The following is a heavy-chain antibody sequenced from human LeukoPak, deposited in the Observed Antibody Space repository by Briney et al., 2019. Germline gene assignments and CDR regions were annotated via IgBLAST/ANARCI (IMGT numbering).Heavy chain of an antibody. CDR2: INTDGSEI. CDR3: VRGIDY. Sequence: GGSLRLSCAASAFALSSYWMSWVRQAPVKGLEWEANINTDGSEIYYVDSVKGRFTISRDNAKNSLYLQMSSLSGEDTAIYYCVRGIDYWGQGTLVTVSP. J-gene: IGHJ4*01. CDR1: AFALSSYW. V-gene: IGHV3-7*03.